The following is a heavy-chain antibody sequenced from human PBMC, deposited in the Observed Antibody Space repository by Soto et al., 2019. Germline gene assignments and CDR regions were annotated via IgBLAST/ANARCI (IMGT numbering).Heavy chain of an antibody. Sequence: QVQLGQSGAEVKKPGASVKVSCKASGYTFTSYGISWVRQAPGQGLEWMGWISAYNGNTNYAQELQDRVTMTTDTSPSTAYMELTSLRSDDRAVYYCARGAGGAHYFDYLGQGTLVTFSS. CDR2: ISAYNGNT. D-gene: IGHD3-16*01. CDR1: GYTFTSYG. V-gene: IGHV1-18*01. CDR3: ARGAGGAHYFDY. J-gene: IGHJ4*02.